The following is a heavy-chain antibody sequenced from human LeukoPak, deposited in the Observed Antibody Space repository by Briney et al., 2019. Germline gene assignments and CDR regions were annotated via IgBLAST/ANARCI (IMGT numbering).Heavy chain of an antibody. Sequence: PGGSLRLSCADSGFTFSDYGMHWVRQAPGKGLEWVAVISYDGSNENYAESVKGRFTVSRDNAKNTLYLQMSSLRAEDTAVYYCARDRGPRTGFMVREAYDYWGQGTLVTVSS. CDR1: GFTFSDYG. D-gene: IGHD3-10*01. J-gene: IGHJ4*02. CDR3: ARDRGPRTGFMVREAYDY. CDR2: ISYDGSNE. V-gene: IGHV3-30*03.